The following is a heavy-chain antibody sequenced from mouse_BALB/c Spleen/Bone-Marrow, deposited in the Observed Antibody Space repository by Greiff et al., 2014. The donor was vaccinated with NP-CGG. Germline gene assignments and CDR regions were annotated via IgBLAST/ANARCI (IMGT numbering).Heavy chain of an antibody. CDR2: IDPANGNT. CDR1: GFNIKDTY. CDR3: ARYYYGSSYFDY. D-gene: IGHD1-1*01. J-gene: IGHJ2*01. V-gene: IGHV14-3*02. Sequence: VQLQQPGAELVKPGASVKLSCTASGFNIKDTYMHWVKQRPEQGLEWIGRIDPANGNTIYDPKFQGKATITADTSSNTAYLQLSSLTSEDTAVYYCARYYYGSSYFDYWGQGTTLTVSS.